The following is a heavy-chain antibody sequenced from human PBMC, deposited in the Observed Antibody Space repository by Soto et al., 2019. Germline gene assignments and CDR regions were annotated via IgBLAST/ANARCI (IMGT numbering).Heavy chain of an antibody. Sequence: ASVKVSCKASGYTFTGYYMHWVRQAPGQGLEWMGWINPNSGGTNYAQKFQGWVTMTRDTSISTAYMELSRLRSDDTAVYYCARAPRGYSGYDVPIAYWGQGTLVTVSS. V-gene: IGHV1-2*04. CDR1: GYTFTGYY. CDR3: ARAPRGYSGYDVPIAY. J-gene: IGHJ4*02. CDR2: INPNSGGT. D-gene: IGHD5-12*01.